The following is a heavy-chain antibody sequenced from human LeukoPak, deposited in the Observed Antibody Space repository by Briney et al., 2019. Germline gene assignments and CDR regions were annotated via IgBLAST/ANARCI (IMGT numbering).Heavy chain of an antibody. Sequence: PGGSLRLSCAASGFTFSSSVMHWVRQAPGRGLEWVAVIWFDGSNKYYAGSVKGRFTISRDNSKNTPYLQMNSLRAEDTAVYYCARQRGGFGGNYYYYMDVWGKGTTVTVSS. CDR3: ARQRGGFGGNYYYYMDV. CDR1: GFTFSSSV. CDR2: IWFDGSNK. D-gene: IGHD3-10*01. J-gene: IGHJ6*03. V-gene: IGHV3-33*01.